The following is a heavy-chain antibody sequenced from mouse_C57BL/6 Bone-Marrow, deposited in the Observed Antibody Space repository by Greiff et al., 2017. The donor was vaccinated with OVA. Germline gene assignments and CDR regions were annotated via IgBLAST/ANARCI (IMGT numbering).Heavy chain of an antibody. CDR2: ISDGGSYT. Sequence: EVQLVESGGGLVKPGGSLKLSCAASGFSFSSYAMSWVRQTPEKRLEWVATISDGGSYTYYPDNVKGRFTISRDNAKNNLYLQMSHLTSEDTAMYYCARDRDYYGSSYLYFDYWGQGTTLTVSS. CDR3: ARDRDYYGSSYLYFDY. CDR1: GFSFSSYA. D-gene: IGHD1-1*01. V-gene: IGHV5-4*01. J-gene: IGHJ2*01.